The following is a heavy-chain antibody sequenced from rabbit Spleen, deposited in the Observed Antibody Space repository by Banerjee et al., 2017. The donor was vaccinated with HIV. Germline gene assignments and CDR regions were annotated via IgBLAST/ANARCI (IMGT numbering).Heavy chain of an antibody. D-gene: IGHD1-1*01. CDR1: GFSFSSSYY. CDR2: INTITGKT. Sequence: QSLEESGGDLVKPGASLTLTCTASGFSFSSSYYMCWVRQAPGKGLEWIGCINTITGKTLYATWAKGRFTISRASSTTVFLQMTRLTAADTATYFCARDLPEIVGWNFGFWGPGTLVTVS. CDR3: ARDLPEIVGWNFGF. J-gene: IGHJ3*01. V-gene: IGHV1S40*01.